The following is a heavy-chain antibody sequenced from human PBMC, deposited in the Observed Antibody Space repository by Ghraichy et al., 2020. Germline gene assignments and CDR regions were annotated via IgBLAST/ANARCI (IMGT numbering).Heavy chain of an antibody. D-gene: IGHD2-15*01. CDR1: GFTMTSRA. CDR3: ATGYLSGTSCHVEGYYSSPMAV. V-gene: IGHV3-30-3*01. J-gene: IGHJ6*02. Sequence: GGSLRLSCAASGFTMTSRAMHWVRQAPGKGLEWVAIISHDGARKVYAASVEGRFTVSRATADNTLALQMDNLRTDDTATYYCATGYLSGTSCHVEGYYSSPMAVWGQGTTAIVSS. CDR2: ISHDGARK.